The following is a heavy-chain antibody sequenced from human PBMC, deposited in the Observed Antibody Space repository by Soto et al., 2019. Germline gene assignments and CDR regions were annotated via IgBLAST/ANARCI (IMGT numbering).Heavy chain of an antibody. V-gene: IGHV3-33*01. CDR1: GFTFSSYG. CDR3: ARDPPQSSGWLDFDY. D-gene: IGHD6-19*01. CDR2: IWYDGSNK. Sequence: PGGSLRLSCAASGFTFSSYGMHWVRQAPGKGLEWVAVIWYDGSNKYYADSVKGRFTISRDNSKNTLYLQMNSLRAEDTAVYYCARDPPQSSGWLDFDYWGQGTLVTVSS. J-gene: IGHJ4*02.